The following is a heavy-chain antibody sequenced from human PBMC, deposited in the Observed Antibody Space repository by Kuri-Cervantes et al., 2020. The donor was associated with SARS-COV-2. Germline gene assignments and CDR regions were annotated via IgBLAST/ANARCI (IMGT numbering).Heavy chain of an antibody. D-gene: IGHD4/OR15-4a*01. CDR1: SGSISSGDYY. V-gene: IGHV4-30-4*08. CDR3: ARDPNANQNNWFDP. CDR2: IYYSGST. J-gene: IGHJ5*02. Sequence: SETLSLTCTVSSGSISSGDYYWSWIRQTPGKGLEWIGYIYYSGSTYNNPSLKSRVTISVDTSKNPFSLKLRSVTAADTAMYYCARDPNANQNNWFDPWGQGTLVTVSS.